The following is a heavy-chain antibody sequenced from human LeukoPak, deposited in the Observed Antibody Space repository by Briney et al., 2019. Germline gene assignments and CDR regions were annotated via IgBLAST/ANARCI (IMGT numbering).Heavy chain of an antibody. CDR2: IIPIFGTA. CDR1: GGTFSSYA. J-gene: IGHJ4*02. Sequence: SVKVSCKASGGTFSSYAISWVRQAPGQGLEWMGGIIPIFGTANYAQKFQGRVTITADESTSTAYMELSSLRSEDTAVYYCARAARGYCSGGSCHSCFVWGQGTLVTVSS. D-gene: IGHD2-15*01. CDR3: ARAARGYCSGGSCHSCFV. V-gene: IGHV1-69*01.